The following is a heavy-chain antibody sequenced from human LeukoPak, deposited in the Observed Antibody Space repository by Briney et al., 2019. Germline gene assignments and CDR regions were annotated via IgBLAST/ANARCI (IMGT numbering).Heavy chain of an antibody. CDR2: ISNSGGSI. CDR3: ARGLITGAAGTYYYYGMDV. Sequence: PGGSLRPSCVASGFIFSRYGMHWVRQAPGKGLEYVSAISNSGGSIYYANSVKGRFTISRDNSKNTLYLQMGSLRGEDMAVYYCARGLITGAAGTYYYYGMDVWGQGTTVTVSS. D-gene: IGHD6-13*01. J-gene: IGHJ6*02. CDR1: GFIFSRYG. V-gene: IGHV3-64*01.